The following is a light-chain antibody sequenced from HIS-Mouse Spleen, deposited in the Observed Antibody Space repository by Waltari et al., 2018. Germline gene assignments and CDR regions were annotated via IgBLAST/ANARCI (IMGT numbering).Light chain of an antibody. CDR3: AAWDDILSGVV. CDR1: SSNIGSNY. CDR2: RNN. J-gene: IGLJ2*01. Sequence: QSVLTQPPSASGTPGQRVTISCSGSSSNIGSNYVYWYQQLPGTAPKLLIYRNNQRPSGVPDRFSGSTSGTSASLAISGLRSEDEADYYCAAWDDILSGVVFGGGTKLTVL. V-gene: IGLV1-47*01.